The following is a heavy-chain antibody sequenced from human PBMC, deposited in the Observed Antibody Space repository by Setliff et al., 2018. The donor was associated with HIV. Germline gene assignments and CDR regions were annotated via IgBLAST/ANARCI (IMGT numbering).Heavy chain of an antibody. D-gene: IGHD3-22*01. Sequence: SETLSLTCKVSGASISSYYWSWVRQPPGKGLEWIGEINHSGSTNYNPSLKSRVTISVDTSKNQFSLKLTSLIAADTAVYFCARGGPDYYDYPYFDSWGQGTLVTASS. CDR3: ARGGPDYYDYPYFDS. CDR1: GASISSYY. CDR2: INHSGST. V-gene: IGHV4-59*08. J-gene: IGHJ4*02.